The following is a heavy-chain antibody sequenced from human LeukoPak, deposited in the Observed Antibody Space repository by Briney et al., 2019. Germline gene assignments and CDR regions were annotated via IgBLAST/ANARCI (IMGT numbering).Heavy chain of an antibody. CDR3: APTPEAYTSNWNV. Sequence: ASVKVSCKTSGYSCTDDYVQWVRQAPGQGLEWMGWINPDSGFTNYAQKFQGRVTMTRDTSISTAYMEVRRLRPDDTAVYYCAPTPEAYTSNWNVWGQGTLVTVSS. CDR2: INPDSGFT. J-gene: IGHJ4*02. CDR1: GYSCTDDY. V-gene: IGHV1-2*02. D-gene: IGHD1-1*01.